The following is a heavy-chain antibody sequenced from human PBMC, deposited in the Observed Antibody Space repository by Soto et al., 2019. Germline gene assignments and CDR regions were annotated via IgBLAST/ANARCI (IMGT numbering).Heavy chain of an antibody. CDR2: INPSGGST. V-gene: IGHV1-46*03. CDR1: GYTFTSYY. D-gene: IGHD2-15*01. CDR3: ARVGYCSGGSCYATFDY. Sequence: QVQLVQSGAEVKKPGASVKVSCKASGYTFTSYYMHWVRQAPGQGLEWMGIINPSGGSTSYAQKFPGSVTMSRDTSTSTVYMELSSLRSEDTAVYYCARVGYCSGGSCYATFDYWGQGTLVTVSS. J-gene: IGHJ4*02.